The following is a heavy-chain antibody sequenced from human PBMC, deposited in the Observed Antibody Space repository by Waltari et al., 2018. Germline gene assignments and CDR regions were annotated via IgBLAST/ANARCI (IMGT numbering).Heavy chain of an antibody. Sequence: EVQLVESGGGLVQPGGSLRLSGAASGLLMSSHWLTWVRQAPGKGLEWVANINEDGSEKYYVDSVKGRFTISRDNAKKSLYLQMDTLRVEDTAVYYCARARGLDVWGQGTTVTVSS. CDR3: ARARGLDV. CDR1: GLLMSSHW. J-gene: IGHJ6*02. CDR2: INEDGSEK. V-gene: IGHV3-7*01.